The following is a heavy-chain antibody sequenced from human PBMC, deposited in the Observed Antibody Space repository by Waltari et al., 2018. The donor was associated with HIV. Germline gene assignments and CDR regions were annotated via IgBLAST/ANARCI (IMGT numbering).Heavy chain of an antibody. D-gene: IGHD3-22*01. Sequence: QLQLQESGPGLVKPSETLSLTCTVSGGSISSRSYYWGWIRQPPGKGLEWIGSVYYSGGTYYNPSLWSRVTISIDTSKNHFSPRLSSVTAADTAVYFCVRDNTSGYLFDYWGQGTLVTVSS. V-gene: IGHV4-39*02. CDR2: VYYSGGT. CDR3: VRDNTSGYLFDY. CDR1: GGSISSRSYY. J-gene: IGHJ4*02.